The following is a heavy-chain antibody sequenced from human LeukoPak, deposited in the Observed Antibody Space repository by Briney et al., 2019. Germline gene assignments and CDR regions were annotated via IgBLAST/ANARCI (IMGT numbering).Heavy chain of an antibody. Sequence: GGSLRLSCAASGFTFDDYAMHWVRQAPGKGLGWVSGISWNSGSTGYADSVKGRFTISRDNAKKSLYLQMNSLRAEDTALYYCTKDPFYSSSSKGWFDPWGQGTLVTVSS. D-gene: IGHD6-6*01. CDR1: GFTFDDYA. CDR3: TKDPFYSSSSKGWFDP. V-gene: IGHV3-9*01. J-gene: IGHJ5*02. CDR2: ISWNSGST.